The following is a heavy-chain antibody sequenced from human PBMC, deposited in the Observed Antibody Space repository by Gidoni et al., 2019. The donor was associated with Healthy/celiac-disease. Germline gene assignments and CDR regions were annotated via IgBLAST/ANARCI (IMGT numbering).Heavy chain of an antibody. V-gene: IGHV3-23*01. CDR1: GFTFSSYA. D-gene: IGHD3-16*02. J-gene: IGHJ4*02. CDR3: AKETISYYDYVWGSYRSYYFDY. Sequence: EVQLLESGGGLVQPGGSLRLSCAASGFTFSSYAMSWVRQAPGTGLGWVSAISGSGGITYYADSVKGRFTISRDNSKNTLYLQMNSLRAEDTAVYYCAKETISYYDYVWGSYRSYYFDYWGQGTLVTVSS. CDR2: ISGSGGIT.